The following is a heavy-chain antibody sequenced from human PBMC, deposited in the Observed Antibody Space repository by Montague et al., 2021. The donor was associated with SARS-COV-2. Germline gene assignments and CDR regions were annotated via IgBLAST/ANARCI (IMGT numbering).Heavy chain of an antibody. V-gene: IGHV4-34*01. CDR1: GGSFSGYY. Sequence: SETLSLTCAVYGGSFSGYYWTWIRQSPRKGLEWIGEITHSGSTNYNPSLKSRVTISVDTSKNQFSLKLSSVTAADTAVYYCACGEITTRGLISDYGMDVWGQGTTVTVSS. CDR3: ACGEITTRGLISDYGMDV. D-gene: IGHD4-11*01. J-gene: IGHJ6*02. CDR2: ITHSGST.